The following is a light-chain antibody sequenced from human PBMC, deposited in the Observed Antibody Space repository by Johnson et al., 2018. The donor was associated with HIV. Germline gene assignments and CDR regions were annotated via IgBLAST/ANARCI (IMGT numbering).Light chain of an antibody. J-gene: IGLJ1*01. CDR1: SSNVGNNY. CDR2: DNN. Sequence: QSVLTQPPSVSAAPGQKVTISCSGSSSNVGNNYVSWFQQLPGTAPKLLIYDNNERPSGIPDRFSGSKSDTSATLGITGLQTGDEADYYCGTWDSSLSAYYVFGTGTKVTVL. V-gene: IGLV1-51*01. CDR3: GTWDSSLSAYYV.